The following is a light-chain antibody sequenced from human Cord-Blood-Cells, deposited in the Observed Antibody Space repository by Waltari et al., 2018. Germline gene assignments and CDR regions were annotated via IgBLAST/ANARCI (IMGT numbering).Light chain of an antibody. Sequence: IQMTQSPSTLPASVGDRVTIPYRASQSISSWLAWYQQKPGKAPKLLIYDASSLESGVPSRFSGSGSGTEFTLTISSLQPDDFATYYCQQYNSYSTFGQGTKVEIK. J-gene: IGKJ1*01. V-gene: IGKV1-5*01. CDR2: DAS. CDR3: QQYNSYST. CDR1: QSISSW.